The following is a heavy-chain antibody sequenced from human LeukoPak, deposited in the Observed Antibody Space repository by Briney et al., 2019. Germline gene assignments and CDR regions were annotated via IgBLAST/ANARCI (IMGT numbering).Heavy chain of an antibody. V-gene: IGHV3-23*01. CDR1: GFTFSSYA. CDR3: AKGAMIVVVLYYFDY. J-gene: IGHJ4*02. D-gene: IGHD3-22*01. CDR2: ISGSGGST. Sequence: GGSLRLSCAASGFTFSSYAMSWVRQAPGKRLEWVSAISGSGGSTYYADSVKGRFTISRDNSKNTLYLQMNSLRAEDTAVYYCAKGAMIVVVLYYFDYWGQGTLVTVSS.